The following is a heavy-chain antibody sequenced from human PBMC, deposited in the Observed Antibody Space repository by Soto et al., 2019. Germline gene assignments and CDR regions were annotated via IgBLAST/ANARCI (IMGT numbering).Heavy chain of an antibody. D-gene: IGHD6-13*01. CDR2: IYYSGST. CDR3: AREVAAPYYFDY. Sequence: SETLSLTCTVSGGSISSGGYYWSWIRQHPGKGLEWIGYIYYSGSTYYNPSLKSRVTISVDTSKNQFSLKLSSVTAADTAVYYCAREVAAPYYFDYWGQGTLVTVSS. J-gene: IGHJ4*02. CDR1: GGSISSGGYY. V-gene: IGHV4-31*03.